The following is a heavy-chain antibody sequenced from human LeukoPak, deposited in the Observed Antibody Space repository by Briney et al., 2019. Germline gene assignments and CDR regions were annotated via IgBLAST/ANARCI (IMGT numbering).Heavy chain of an antibody. CDR2: ISGDGSST. V-gene: IGHV3-23*01. CDR3: AKDGSYYDFDY. Sequence: GGSLRLSCVASALTFSSYAMSWARHAPGKGLEWVSSISGDGSSTYYADSVKGRFTISRDNSENRLYLEMNSLRAEDTAVYYCAKDGSYYDFDYWGQGTPVTVSS. D-gene: IGHD1-26*01. J-gene: IGHJ4*02. CDR1: ALTFSSYA.